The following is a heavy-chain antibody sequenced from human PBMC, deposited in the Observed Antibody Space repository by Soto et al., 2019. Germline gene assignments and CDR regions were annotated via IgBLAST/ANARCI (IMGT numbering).Heavy chain of an antibody. Sequence: PSETLSLTCTVSGDSIRSYYWTWIRQRPGKGLELIGYIYYSGSTRYNPSLKSRVTISVDMSKNQFSLKLSSVIAADTAVYYCARAYGGFDNGLDVWGQGTAVTVSS. CDR2: IYYSGST. CDR1: GDSIRSYY. D-gene: IGHD5-12*01. J-gene: IGHJ6*02. V-gene: IGHV4-59*01. CDR3: ARAYGGFDNGLDV.